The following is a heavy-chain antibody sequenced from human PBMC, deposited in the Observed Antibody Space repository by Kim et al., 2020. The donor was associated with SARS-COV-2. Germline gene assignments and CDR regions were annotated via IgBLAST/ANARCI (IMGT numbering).Heavy chain of an antibody. V-gene: IGHV3-21*01. CDR1: GFTFSSYS. CDR2: ISSSSSYI. J-gene: IGHJ6*02. D-gene: IGHD3-10*01. CDR3: ARDYGSGSYPNYYYYGMDV. Sequence: GGSLRLSCAASGFTFSSYSMNWVRQAPGKGLEWVSSISSSSSYIYYADSVKGRFTISRDNAKNSLYLQMNSLRAEDTAVYYCARDYGSGSYPNYYYYGMDVWGQGTTVTVSS.